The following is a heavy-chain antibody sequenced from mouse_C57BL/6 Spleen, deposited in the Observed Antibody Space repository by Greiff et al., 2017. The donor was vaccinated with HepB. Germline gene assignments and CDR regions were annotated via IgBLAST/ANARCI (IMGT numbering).Heavy chain of an antibody. V-gene: IGHV2-2*01. CDR2: IWSGGST. J-gene: IGHJ2*01. CDR1: GFSLTSYG. D-gene: IGHD1-1*01. Sequence: VQLQQSGPGLVQPSQSLSITCTVSGFSLTSYGVHWVRQSPGKGLEWLGVIWSGGSTDYNAAFISRLSISKDNSKSQVFFKMNSLQADDTAIYYCARRSYYGIDYWGQGTTLTVSS. CDR3: ARRSYYGIDY.